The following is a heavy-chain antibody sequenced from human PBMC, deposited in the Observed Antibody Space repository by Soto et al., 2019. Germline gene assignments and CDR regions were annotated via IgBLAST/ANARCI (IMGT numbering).Heavy chain of an antibody. Sequence: SETLSLTCTVSGGSISSGDYYWSWIRQPPGKGLEWIGYIYYSGSTYYNPSLKSRVTISVDTSKNQFSLKLSSVTAADTAVYYCAREQLDLNWYFDLWGRGTLVTVSS. CDR1: GGSISSGDYY. V-gene: IGHV4-30-4*01. D-gene: IGHD6-6*01. CDR3: AREQLDLNWYFDL. CDR2: IYYSGST. J-gene: IGHJ2*01.